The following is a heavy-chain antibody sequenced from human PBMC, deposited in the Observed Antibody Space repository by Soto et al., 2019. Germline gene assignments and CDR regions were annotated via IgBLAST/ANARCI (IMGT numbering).Heavy chain of an antibody. CDR2: ISSNGGST. J-gene: IGHJ4*02. V-gene: IGHV3-64*01. Sequence: EVQLVESGGGLVQPGGSLRLSCAASGFTFSSYAMHWVRQAPGKGLEYVSAISSNGGSTYYANSVKGRFTISRDNSKNTLYLQMGSLRAEDMAVYYCAREFSYCSSTSCYVHYFDYWGQGTLVTVSS. D-gene: IGHD2-2*01. CDR3: AREFSYCSSTSCYVHYFDY. CDR1: GFTFSSYA.